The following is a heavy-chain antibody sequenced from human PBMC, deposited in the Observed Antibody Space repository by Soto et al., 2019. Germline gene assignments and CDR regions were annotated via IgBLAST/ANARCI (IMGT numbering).Heavy chain of an antibody. CDR2: IYYSGTT. J-gene: IGHJ5*02. Sequence: LSLTCTVSGGSISSYYWSWIRQPPGKGLEWIGYIYYSGTTNYNPSLQGRVTMSIDTSKNQFSLMLTSVTAADTAVYYCTRVATDVPSWGRGVLVTVSS. D-gene: IGHD3-10*02. CDR1: GGSISSYY. CDR3: TRVATDVPS. V-gene: IGHV4-59*12.